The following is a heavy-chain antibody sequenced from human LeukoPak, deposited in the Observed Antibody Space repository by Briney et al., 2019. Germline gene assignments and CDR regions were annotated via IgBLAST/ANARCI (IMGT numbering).Heavy chain of an antibody. CDR1: GGSMSSGDVY. V-gene: IGHV4-39*01. D-gene: IGHD3-16*01. CDR3: ARHGSAYTTIPRSFDF. CDR2: VSYTGNT. Sequence: SETLSLTCSVSGGSMSSGDVYWAWVRQSPGTGLEWIGSVSYTGNTYYNPSLRSRVAFFVDKSKNQFSVNLNSVTAADTAVYYCARHGSAYTTIPRSFDFWGQGTLVTVSS. J-gene: IGHJ4*02.